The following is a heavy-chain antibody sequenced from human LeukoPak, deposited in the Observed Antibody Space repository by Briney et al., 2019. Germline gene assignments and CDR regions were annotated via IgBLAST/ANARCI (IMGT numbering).Heavy chain of an antibody. V-gene: IGHV4-61*02. Sequence: SETLSLTCTVSGVSISSGSYYWSWIRQPAGKGLEWIGRTYTSGSTNYNPSLKNRVTISLDTSKNQFSLKVSSVTAADTAVYYCARKGGDLSSYSFDYWGQGTLVTVSS. CDR2: TYTSGST. CDR1: GVSISSGSYY. CDR3: ARKGGDLSSYSFDY. J-gene: IGHJ4*02. D-gene: IGHD1-26*01.